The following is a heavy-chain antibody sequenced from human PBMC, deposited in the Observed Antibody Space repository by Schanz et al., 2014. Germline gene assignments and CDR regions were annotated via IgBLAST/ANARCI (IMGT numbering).Heavy chain of an antibody. CDR2: INQSGDT. V-gene: IGHV4-34*01. J-gene: IGHJ4*02. CDR1: GGSFSGYY. D-gene: IGHD2-2*01. Sequence: QVQLQQWGAGLLKPSETLSLTCAVSGGSFSGYYWSWIRQPPDTGLEWIGEINQSGDTNYNPSLKSRLTKSVNRPNTQSSQKSRSVPAADTAVYYCARLYCSTPGCYVSPNGFAKDYWGQGTLVTVSS. CDR3: ARLYCSTPGCYVSPNGFAKDY.